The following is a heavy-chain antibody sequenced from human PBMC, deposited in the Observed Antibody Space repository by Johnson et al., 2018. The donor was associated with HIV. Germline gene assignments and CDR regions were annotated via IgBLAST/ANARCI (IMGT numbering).Heavy chain of an antibody. CDR1: GFTFSSYA. Sequence: QMQLVESGGGLVQPGGSLRLSCAASGFTFSSYAMHWVRQAPGKGLEWVAVISYDGSNKYYADSVKGRFTISRDNSKNTLYLQMNSLRAEDTAVYYWSKGLKLGIGDDAFDIWGRGTMVTVSS. CDR2: ISYDGSNK. J-gene: IGHJ3*02. V-gene: IGHV3-30-3*01. D-gene: IGHD7-27*01. CDR3: SKGLKLGIGDDAFDI.